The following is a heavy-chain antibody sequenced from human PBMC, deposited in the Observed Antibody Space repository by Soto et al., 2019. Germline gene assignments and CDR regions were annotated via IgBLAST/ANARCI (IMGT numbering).Heavy chain of an antibody. CDR1: GFTFSSYA. CDR3: AKVSYYDFWSENYFDY. Sequence: GGSLRLSCAASGFTFSSYAMSWVRQAPGKGLEWVSAISGSGGSTYYADSVKGRFTISRDNSKNTLYLQMNSLRAEDTAVYYCAKVSYYDFWSENYFDYWGQGTLVTVSS. D-gene: IGHD3-3*01. J-gene: IGHJ4*02. CDR2: ISGSGGST. V-gene: IGHV3-23*01.